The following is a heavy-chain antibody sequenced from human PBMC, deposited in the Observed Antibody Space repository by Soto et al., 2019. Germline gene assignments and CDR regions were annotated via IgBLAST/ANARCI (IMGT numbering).Heavy chain of an antibody. J-gene: IGHJ4*02. V-gene: IGHV4-59*01. Sequence: SETLSLTCVVSGGSLSSYYWSWIRQPPGKGLEWIGYIYYSGSTNYNPSLKSRVTISVDRSKNQFSLKLSFVTVADTAVYYCARRYGGNFDYWGQGTLVTVSS. CDR1: GGSLSSYY. D-gene: IGHD1-26*01. CDR2: IYYSGST. CDR3: ARRYGGNFDY.